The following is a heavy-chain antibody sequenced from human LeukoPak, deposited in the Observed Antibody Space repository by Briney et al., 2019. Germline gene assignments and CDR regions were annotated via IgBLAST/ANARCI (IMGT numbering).Heavy chain of an antibody. J-gene: IGHJ4*02. CDR1: GFTFSSYA. CDR3: AKDMVRAVIGY. CDR2: ISYDGSNK. Sequence: GGSLRLSCAASGFTFSSYAMHWVRQAPGKGLEWVAVISYDGSNKYYADSVKGRFTISRDNSKNTLYLQMNSLRAEDTAVYYCAKDMVRAVIGYWGQGTLVTVSS. V-gene: IGHV3-30*04. D-gene: IGHD3-10*01.